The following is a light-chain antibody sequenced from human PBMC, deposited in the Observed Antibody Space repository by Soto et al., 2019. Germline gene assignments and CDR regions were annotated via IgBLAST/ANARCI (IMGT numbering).Light chain of an antibody. V-gene: IGLV1-51*01. CDR2: DNN. Sequence: QSVLTQPPSVSAAPGQKVTISCSGSSSNIGNNYVSWFQQFPGTAPKLLIYDNNERPSGIPDRFSGSKSVTSATLGITGLQTGDEADYYCASGDSSLSAVVFGGGNKLTVL. CDR3: ASGDSSLSAVV. J-gene: IGLJ2*01. CDR1: SSNIGNNY.